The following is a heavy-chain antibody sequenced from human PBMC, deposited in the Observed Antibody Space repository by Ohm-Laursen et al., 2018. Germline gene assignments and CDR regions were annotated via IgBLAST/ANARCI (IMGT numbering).Heavy chain of an antibody. CDR2: ISANNGKT. Sequence: SVKVSCKASGYTFINYGFNWVRQAPGQGLEWMGWISANNGKTNYSQSLQGRVTMTTDTSTSTAYMELRSLRSDDTAVYYCARGSGSHQDYYYGMDVWGQGTTVTVSS. CDR3: ARGSGSHQDYYYGMDV. D-gene: IGHD1-26*01. J-gene: IGHJ6*02. V-gene: IGHV1-18*01. CDR1: GYTFINYG.